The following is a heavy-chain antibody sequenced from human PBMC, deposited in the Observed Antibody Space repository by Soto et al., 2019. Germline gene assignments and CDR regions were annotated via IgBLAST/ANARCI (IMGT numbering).Heavy chain of an antibody. Sequence: GASVKVSCKASGYTFTGYYMHCVRQAPGQGLEWMGWINPNSGGTNYAQKFQGWVTMTRDTSISTAYMELSRLRSDDTAVYYCARVGGYCSGGSCSPGPFDYWGQGTLVTVSS. D-gene: IGHD2-15*01. CDR2: INPNSGGT. CDR1: GYTFTGYY. J-gene: IGHJ4*02. V-gene: IGHV1-2*04. CDR3: ARVGGYCSGGSCSPGPFDY.